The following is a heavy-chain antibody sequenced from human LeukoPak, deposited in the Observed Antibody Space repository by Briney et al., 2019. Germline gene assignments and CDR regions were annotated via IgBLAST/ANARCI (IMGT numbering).Heavy chain of an antibody. D-gene: IGHD5-18*01. CDR2: INSDGSST. Sequence: GGSLRLSCAASGFTFSSYSMNWVRHAPGKGLVWVSRINSDGSSTNYADSVKGRFTISRDNAKNTLYLQMNSLRAEDTAVYYCARGGYSYANWFDPWGQGTLVTVSS. V-gene: IGHV3-74*01. CDR3: ARGGYSYANWFDP. J-gene: IGHJ5*02. CDR1: GFTFSSYS.